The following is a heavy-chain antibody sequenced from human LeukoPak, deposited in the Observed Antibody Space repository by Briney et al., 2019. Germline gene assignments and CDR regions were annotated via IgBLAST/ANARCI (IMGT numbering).Heavy chain of an antibody. J-gene: IGHJ4*02. V-gene: IGHV4-59*08. CDR1: GGSISSYY. CDR3: ARLTSGTHPNFDY. Sequence: SETLSLTCTVSGGSISSYYWSWIRQPPRKGLEWIGYVFYSGSINYNPSLKSRVAISIDASKNQFSLKLSSVTAADTAVYYCARLTSGTHPNFDYWGQGTLVTVSS. CDR2: VFYSGSI. D-gene: IGHD3-10*01.